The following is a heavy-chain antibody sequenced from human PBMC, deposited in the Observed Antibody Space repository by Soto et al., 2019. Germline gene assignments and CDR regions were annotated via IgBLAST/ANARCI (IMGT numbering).Heavy chain of an antibody. D-gene: IGHD2-15*01. CDR3: ARDCSGGSCQTYYYYYGMDV. CDR2: IYYSGST. J-gene: IGHJ6*02. Sequence: SETLSLTCTVSGGSISSSSYYWGWIRQPPGKGLEWIGSIYYSGSTYYNPSLKSRVTISVDTSKNQFSLKLSSVTAADTAVYYCARDCSGGSCQTYYYYYGMDVWGQGTTVT. CDR1: GGSISSSSYY. V-gene: IGHV4-39*02.